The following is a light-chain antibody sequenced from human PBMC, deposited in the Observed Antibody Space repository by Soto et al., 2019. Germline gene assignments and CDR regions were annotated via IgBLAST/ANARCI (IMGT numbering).Light chain of an antibody. Sequence: DIQMTQSPSSLSASVGDRVTITCRASESISNNLNWYQQKPGKAPKLLIYAASTLQSGVPSRFSGVGSGTDFTLTIGSLQPEDFTPYYCQQTYSTPRGAFGQGTKVEIK. CDR1: ESISNN. V-gene: IGKV1-39*01. J-gene: IGKJ1*01. CDR2: AAS. CDR3: QQTYSTPRGA.